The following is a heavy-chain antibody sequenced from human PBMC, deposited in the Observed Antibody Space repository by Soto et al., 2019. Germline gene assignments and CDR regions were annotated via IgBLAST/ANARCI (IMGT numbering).Heavy chain of an antibody. CDR3: AKIRSGYSSSCLDY. CDR1: GFTFSSYA. D-gene: IGHD6-13*01. Sequence: EVQLLESGGGLVQPGGSLRLSCAASGFTFSSYAMSWVRQAPGKGLEWVSAISGSGGSTYYADSVKGRFTISRDNSKNPLNLQMSNLRAEDPGVDYGAKIRSGYSSSCLDYWGQGTLVTVSS. V-gene: IGHV3-23*01. CDR2: ISGSGGST. J-gene: IGHJ4*02.